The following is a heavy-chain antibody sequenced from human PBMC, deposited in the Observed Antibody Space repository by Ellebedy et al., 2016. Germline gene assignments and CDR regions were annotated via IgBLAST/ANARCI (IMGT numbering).Heavy chain of an antibody. CDR2: IKQDGSEK. J-gene: IGHJ4*02. CDR3: ARDPLNRLDY. V-gene: IGHV3-7*04. Sequence: GESLKISXAASGFTFSSYWMSWVRQAPGKGLEWVANIKQDGSEKYYVDSVKGRFTITRDNAKNSLYLQMNSLRAEDTAVYYCARDPLNRLDYWGQGTLVTVSS. CDR1: GFTFSSYW.